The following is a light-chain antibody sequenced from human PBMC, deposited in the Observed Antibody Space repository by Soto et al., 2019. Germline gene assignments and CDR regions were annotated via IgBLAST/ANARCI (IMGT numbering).Light chain of an antibody. CDR2: EVT. CDR3: YSYRSGSAHV. V-gene: IGLV2-14*01. CDR1: NSDVGGYIY. J-gene: IGLJ1*01. Sequence: ALTQPASVSGSPGQSITISCTGTNSDVGGYIYVSWYQQHPGKAPKLIIYEVTNRPSGISNRFSGSKSGDTASLTISGLQAEDEADYYCYSYRSGSAHVFGTGTKVTVL.